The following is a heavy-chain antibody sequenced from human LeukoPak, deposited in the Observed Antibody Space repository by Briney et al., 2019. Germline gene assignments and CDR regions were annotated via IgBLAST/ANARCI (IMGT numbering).Heavy chain of an antibody. CDR2: ISGSGGGT. Sequence: DPGGSLRLSCAASGFTFSSYAMSWVRQAPGKGLEWVSAISGSGGGTFYADSVKGRFTISRDNSKNTLYLQMNSLRAEDTAVYYCAKEGSSRPDYYFDYWGQGTLVTVSS. CDR3: AKEGSSRPDYYFDY. CDR1: GFTFSSYA. J-gene: IGHJ4*02. V-gene: IGHV3-23*01. D-gene: IGHD6-13*01.